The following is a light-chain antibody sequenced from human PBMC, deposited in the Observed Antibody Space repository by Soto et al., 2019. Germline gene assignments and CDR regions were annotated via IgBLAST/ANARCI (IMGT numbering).Light chain of an antibody. Sequence: DLVMTQSPLSLPVTPGEPASISCSSSQSLLQSNGYNYLDWYLQKPGQSPPLLIFFGSYRASGVPDRFSGSGSGTDFTRKIRSVEAEDVGIYYCMQSQQTPPTFGQGTKVYIK. CDR2: FGS. J-gene: IGKJ1*01. V-gene: IGKV2-28*01. CDR1: QSLLQSNGYNY. CDR3: MQSQQTPPT.